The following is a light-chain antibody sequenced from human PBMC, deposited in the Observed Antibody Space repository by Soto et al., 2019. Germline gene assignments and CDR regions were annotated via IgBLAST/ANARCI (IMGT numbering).Light chain of an antibody. Sequence: QSALTQPPSVSGAPGQRVTISCTGSSSNIGAGYDVHWYQQLRGTAPKLLIYGNSNRPSGVPDRFAGSKSGTSASLAITGLQAEDEADYYCQSYDSSLSGSVFGGGTQLTVL. J-gene: IGLJ3*02. CDR3: QSYDSSLSGSV. CDR2: GNS. V-gene: IGLV1-40*01. CDR1: SSNIGAGYD.